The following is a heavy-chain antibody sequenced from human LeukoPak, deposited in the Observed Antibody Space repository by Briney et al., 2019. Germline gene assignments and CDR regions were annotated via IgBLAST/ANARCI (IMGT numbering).Heavy chain of an antibody. D-gene: IGHD3-9*01. CDR3: ARDTLDYDILTGYRKVEMAAIPVY. CDR2: IDSDGRST. V-gene: IGHV3-74*01. CDR1: GFTLSSYW. J-gene: IGHJ4*02. Sequence: GGSLRLSCAASGFTLSSYWMHWVRQAPGKGLVWVSGIDSDGRSTSYADSVKGRFTISRDPAKNTLFLQMDSLRAEDTAVYYCARDTLDYDILTGYRKVEMAAIPVYWGQGTLVTVSS.